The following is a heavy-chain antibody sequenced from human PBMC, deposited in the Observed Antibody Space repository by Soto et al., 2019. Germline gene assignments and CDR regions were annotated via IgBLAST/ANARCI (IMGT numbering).Heavy chain of an antibody. J-gene: IGHJ6*02. D-gene: IGHD3-3*01. V-gene: IGHV3-23*01. CDR3: AKNGDFWSWGMDV. Sequence: GGSLRLSCAASGFTFSTYAMTWVRQAPGKGLEWVSIISSSGDGTYYVDSVKGRFTISRDNSRNALSLQMNSLRADDTAVYYCAKNGDFWSWGMDVWGQGTTGTVSS. CDR1: GFTFSTYA. CDR2: ISSSGDGT.